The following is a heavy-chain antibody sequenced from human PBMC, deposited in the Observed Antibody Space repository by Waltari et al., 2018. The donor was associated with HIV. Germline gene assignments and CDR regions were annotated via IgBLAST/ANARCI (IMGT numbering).Heavy chain of an antibody. CDR3: ARDMATFTGAYYFDT. D-gene: IGHD5-12*01. CDR2: ISSGSSFI. V-gene: IGHV3-21*01. CDR1: GFSFGRPL. Sequence: EVQLMESGGRLVKPGGSLRLSCEASGFSFGRPLIRWVRQSPGKGLEWVASISSGSSFITYSGSVKGRFTISRGNAENSLYLQMNSLRAEDTAVYYCARDMATFTGAYYFDTWGQGTLVTVSS. J-gene: IGHJ4*02.